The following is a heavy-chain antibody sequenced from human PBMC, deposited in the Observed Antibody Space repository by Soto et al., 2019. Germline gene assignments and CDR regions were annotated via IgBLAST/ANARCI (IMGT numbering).Heavy chain of an antibody. J-gene: IGHJ4*02. CDR1: GGSFSGYY. CDR3: ARDFPNDDYGEHIDY. Sequence: QVQLQQWGAGLLKPSETLSLTCAVYGGSFSGYYWSWIRQPPWKGLEWIGEINHSGSTNYNPSLKSRVTISVDTSKNQFSLKLSSVTAADTAVYYCARDFPNDDYGEHIDYWGQGTLVNVSS. V-gene: IGHV4-34*01. D-gene: IGHD4-17*01. CDR2: INHSGST.